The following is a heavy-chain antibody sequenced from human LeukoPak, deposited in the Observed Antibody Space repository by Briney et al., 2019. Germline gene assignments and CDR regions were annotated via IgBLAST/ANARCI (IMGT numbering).Heavy chain of an antibody. Sequence: GGCLRLSCAASGFTFSHAWMSWVRQAPGKGLEWVGHIKSRTDGGTTDYAAPVKGRFTISRDDSKNTLYLQMNNLQSEDTAVYYCTTVGSRWYVYWFDPWGQGTIVTVSS. D-gene: IGHD6-13*01. CDR3: TTVGSRWYVYWFDP. CDR1: GFTFSHAW. CDR2: IKSRTDGGTT. J-gene: IGHJ5*02. V-gene: IGHV3-15*01.